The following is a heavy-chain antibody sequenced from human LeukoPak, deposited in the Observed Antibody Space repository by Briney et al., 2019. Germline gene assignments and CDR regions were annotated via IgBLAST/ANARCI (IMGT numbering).Heavy chain of an antibody. V-gene: IGHV3-73*01. CDR1: GFTFSGSG. D-gene: IGHD3-16*01. CDR3: TTDPDEKQLMFDY. J-gene: IGHJ4*02. Sequence: GGSLRLSCAASGFTFSGSGIHWVRQASGKGLEWVGRIRSKAYNYVTAYAASVKGRFTISRNDSQNTAYLEMNSLRTEDTAVYYCTTDPDEKQLMFDYWGQGTLVTVSS. CDR2: IRSKAYNYVT.